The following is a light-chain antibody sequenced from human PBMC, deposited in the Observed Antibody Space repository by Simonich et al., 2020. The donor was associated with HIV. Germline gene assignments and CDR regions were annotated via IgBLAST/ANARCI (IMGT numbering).Light chain of an antibody. Sequence: SYELTQPPSVSVSPGQTARITCSGDALPKKYAYWYQQKSGQAPVLVILYDTKRPSGIPERFSGSSSGKTATLTISGAQVEDEADYYCYSTDNSGNHRLFGGGTKLTVL. J-gene: IGLJ2*01. CDR1: ALPKKY. CDR2: YDT. CDR3: YSTDNSGNHRL. V-gene: IGLV3-10*01.